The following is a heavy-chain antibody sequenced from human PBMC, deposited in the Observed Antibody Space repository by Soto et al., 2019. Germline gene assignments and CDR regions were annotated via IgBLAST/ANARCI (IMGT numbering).Heavy chain of an antibody. CDR1: GFTFDDYA. CDR2: ISWNSGSI. V-gene: IGHV3-9*01. D-gene: IGHD6-6*01. J-gene: IGHJ6*02. Sequence: GGSLRLSCAASGFTFDDYAMHWVRQAPGKGLEWVSGISWNSGSIGYADSVKGRFTISRDNAKNSLYLQMNSLRAEDTALYYCAKDVGQLVPQPLYYYYYGMDVWGQGTTVTVSS. CDR3: AKDVGQLVPQPLYYYYYGMDV.